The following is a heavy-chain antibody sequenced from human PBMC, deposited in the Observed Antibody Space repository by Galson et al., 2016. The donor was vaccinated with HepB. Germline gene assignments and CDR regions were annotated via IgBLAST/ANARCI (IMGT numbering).Heavy chain of an antibody. Sequence: SLRLSCAASGFTFSSYGMSWVRQAPGKGLEWVSSISATGGSTYYADPLKGRFTISRGNSKDTLFLQMNSLRAEDTAVYYCANDPYYYGSGASVFDSWGQGTLVTVSS. J-gene: IGHJ4*02. CDR3: ANDPYYYGSGASVFDS. D-gene: IGHD3-10*01. CDR1: GFTFSSYG. CDR2: ISATGGST. V-gene: IGHV3-23*01.